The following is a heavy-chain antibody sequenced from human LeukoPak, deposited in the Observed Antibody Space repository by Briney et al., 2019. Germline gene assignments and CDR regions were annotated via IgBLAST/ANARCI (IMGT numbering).Heavy chain of an antibody. V-gene: IGHV3-48*03. J-gene: IGHJ4*02. Sequence: GGSLRLSCAASGFTFSSYEMNWVRQAPGKGLGWVSYISSGGSTIYYADSVKGRFTISRDNAKNSLYLQMNSLRAEDTAVYYCASSTPLWFGELSDYWGQGTLVTVSS. CDR1: GFTFSSYE. CDR2: ISSGGSTI. CDR3: ASSTPLWFGELSDY. D-gene: IGHD3-10*01.